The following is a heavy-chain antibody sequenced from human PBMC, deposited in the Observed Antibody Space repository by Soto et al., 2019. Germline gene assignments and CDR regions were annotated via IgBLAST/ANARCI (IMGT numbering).Heavy chain of an antibody. Sequence: QVQLVESGGGVVQPGRSLRLSCAAFVFTFSSYGMHWVRHAPGKGREWVAVIWYDGSNKYYADSVNGRFTISRDNSKNTLYLQMNSLRAEDTAVYYCARAEDIVVVPAAMPCDYWGQGTLVTVSS. CDR2: IWYDGSNK. CDR3: ARAEDIVVVPAAMPCDY. CDR1: VFTFSSYG. J-gene: IGHJ4*02. D-gene: IGHD2-2*01. V-gene: IGHV3-33*01.